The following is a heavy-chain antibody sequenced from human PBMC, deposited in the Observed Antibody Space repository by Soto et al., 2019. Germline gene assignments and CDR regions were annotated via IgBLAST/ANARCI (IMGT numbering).Heavy chain of an antibody. J-gene: IGHJ3*01. V-gene: IGHV3-23*01. CDR2: ISPNGDST. CDR3: AKVRLTDYLRYAPHL. CDR1: GFTFNNYA. Sequence: EVQLLESGGGLVHPGGSLRLACAASGFTFNNYAMNWVRQAPGRGLEWVSIISPNGDSTYYADSVKGRFTISRDNSQNTVFLQMNSLRAEDTAIYFCAKVRLTDYLRYAPHLWGQGTLVTVSS. D-gene: IGHD2-8*01.